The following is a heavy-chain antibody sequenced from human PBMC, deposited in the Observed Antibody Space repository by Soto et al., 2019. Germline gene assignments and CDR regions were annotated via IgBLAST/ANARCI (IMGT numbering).Heavy chain of an antibody. D-gene: IGHD3-10*01. Sequence: QVQLVQSGAEVKKPGASVQVSCTASGYTFTRYDINWVRQATGQGLEWMGWMNPNSGNTGYAQKFQGRITMTRNISISTAYMELSSLRPEEPSVYFCARGILIWGSGWDYWGQGTLVTVSS. CDR3: ARGILIWGSGWDY. V-gene: IGHV1-8*01. J-gene: IGHJ4*02. CDR2: MNPNSGNT. CDR1: GYTFTRYD.